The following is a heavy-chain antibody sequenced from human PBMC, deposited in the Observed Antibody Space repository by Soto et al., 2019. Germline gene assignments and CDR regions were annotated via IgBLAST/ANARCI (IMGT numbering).Heavy chain of an antibody. V-gene: IGHV4-39*01. CDR2: IYYSGST. Sequence: PSETLSLTCTVSGGSISSSCYYWGWIRQPPGKGLEWIGTIYYSGSTYYNPSLKSRVTISVDTSKNQFSLKLSSVTAADTAVYYCARHCPDIVDAITWGYYFEYWGQGTLVTVSS. J-gene: IGHJ4*02. CDR3: ARHCPDIVDAITWGYYFEY. D-gene: IGHD5-12*01. CDR1: GGSISSSCYY.